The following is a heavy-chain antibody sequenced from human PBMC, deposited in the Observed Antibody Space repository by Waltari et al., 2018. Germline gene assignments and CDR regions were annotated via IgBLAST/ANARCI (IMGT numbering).Heavy chain of an antibody. CDR1: GGYFSGYY. D-gene: IGHD6-19*01. CDR3: ARPKWLVLGFDI. CDR2: INHSGST. V-gene: IGHV4-34*01. J-gene: IGHJ3*02. Sequence: QVQLQQWGAGLLKPSETLSLTCAVYGGYFSGYYCSWIRQPPGKGLEWIGEINHSGSTNYNPSLKSRVTISVDTSKNQFSLKLSSVTAADTAVYYCARPKWLVLGFDIWGQGTMVTVSS.